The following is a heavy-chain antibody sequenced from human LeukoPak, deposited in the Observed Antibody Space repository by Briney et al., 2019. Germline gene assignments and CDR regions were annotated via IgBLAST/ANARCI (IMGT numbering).Heavy chain of an antibody. J-gene: IGHJ4*02. D-gene: IGHD6-6*01. CDR2: IYSGDNT. V-gene: IGHV3-66*01. CDR3: ARGKGSSSPYYFDY. Sequence: PGGSLRLSCAASGFTVSSNYMSWVRQAPGKGLEWVSIIYSGDNTYYADSVKGRFTISRDNSKNTLYLQMNSLRAEDTAVYYCARGKGSSSPYYFDYWGQGTLVTVSP. CDR1: GFTVSSNY.